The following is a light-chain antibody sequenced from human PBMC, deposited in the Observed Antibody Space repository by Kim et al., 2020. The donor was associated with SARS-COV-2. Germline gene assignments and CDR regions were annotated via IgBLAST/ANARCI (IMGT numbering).Light chain of an antibody. CDR3: ATWDHSLNVYVV. V-gene: IGLV1-51*01. CDR1: SSNLGNND. CDR2: DND. J-gene: IGLJ2*01. Sequence: KVTIFCSGSSSNLGNNDVSWYQQLPGTAPKLLIYDNDKRPPGIPDRFSGSKSGTSATLAITGLQTRDEADYYCATWDHSLNVYVVFGGGTQLTVL.